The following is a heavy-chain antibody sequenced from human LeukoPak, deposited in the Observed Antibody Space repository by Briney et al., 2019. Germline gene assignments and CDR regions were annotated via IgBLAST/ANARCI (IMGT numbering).Heavy chain of an antibody. CDR3: ASDIVATSGDF. CDR1: GFTFSDYY. D-gene: IGHD5-12*01. Sequence: PGGSLTLSCAASGFTFSDYYMSWIRQAPGKGLEWVAYITSSGDDIYYADSVKGRFTISRDNAKNALFLRMSSLRVEDTATYYCASDIVATSGDFWGQGTLVSVSS. CDR2: ITSSGDDI. V-gene: IGHV3-11*01. J-gene: IGHJ4*02.